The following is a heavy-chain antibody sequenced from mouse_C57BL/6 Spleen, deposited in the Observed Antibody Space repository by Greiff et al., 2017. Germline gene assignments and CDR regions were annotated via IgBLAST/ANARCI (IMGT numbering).Heavy chain of an antibody. CDR2: INPSNGGT. J-gene: IGHJ4*01. D-gene: IGHD1-1*01. Sequence: VQLQQSGTELVKPGASVKLSCKASGYTFTSYWMHWVKQRPGQGLEWIGNINPSNGGTNYNEKFKSKATLTVDKSSSTAYMQLSSLTSEYSAVYYCARQGFITTNYAMDYWGQGTSVTVSS. V-gene: IGHV1-53*01. CDR3: ARQGFITTNYAMDY. CDR1: GYTFTSYW.